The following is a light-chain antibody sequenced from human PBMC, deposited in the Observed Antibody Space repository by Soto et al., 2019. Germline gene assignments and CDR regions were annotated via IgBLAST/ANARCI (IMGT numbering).Light chain of an antibody. Sequence: DIQRTQSPSSLSASVGDRVTITCRASQSISSYVNWYQQKPGKAPKLLIYGASSLQSGVPSRFSGSGSGTDFTLTISSLQPEDFATFYCQQAYTFPRTFGQGTKVDIK. CDR1: QSISSY. V-gene: IGKV1-39*01. CDR2: GAS. CDR3: QQAYTFPRT. J-gene: IGKJ1*01.